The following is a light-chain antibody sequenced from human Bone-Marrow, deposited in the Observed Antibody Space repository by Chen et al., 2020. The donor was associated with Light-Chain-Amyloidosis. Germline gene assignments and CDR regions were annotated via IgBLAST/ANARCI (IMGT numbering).Light chain of an antibody. CDR3: QQYYNTPYT. CDR2: WAS. V-gene: IGKV4-1*01. CDR1: QNLLYSSNNMNY. J-gene: IGKJ2*01. Sequence: DIVMTQSPDSLAVSLGERATINCKSSQNLLYSSNNMNYLAWYQQKSGQPPKLLIYWASARESGVADRFSGGGSGTDFTLTISTLQAEDVAVYYCQQYYNTPYTFGQGTKLEIK.